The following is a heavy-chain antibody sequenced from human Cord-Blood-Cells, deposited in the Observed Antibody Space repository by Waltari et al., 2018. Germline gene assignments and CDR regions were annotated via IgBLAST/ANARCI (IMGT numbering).Heavy chain of an antibody. D-gene: IGHD1-20*01. V-gene: IGHV4-39*07. CDR3: ARHGITDGRFDY. J-gene: IGHJ4*02. Sequence: QLQLQESGPGLVKPSETLSLTCTVSGGSISSSSYYWGWIRQPPGKGLEWIGSIYYSGSTVYNPSLKSRVTISVDTSKNQFSLKLSSVTAADTAVYYCARHGITDGRFDYWGQGTLVTVSS. CDR2: IYYSGST. CDR1: GGSISSSSYY.